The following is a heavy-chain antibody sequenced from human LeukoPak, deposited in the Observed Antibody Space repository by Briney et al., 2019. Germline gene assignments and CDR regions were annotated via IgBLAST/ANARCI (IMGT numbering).Heavy chain of an antibody. CDR3: ARDDSDIEVDYYYYGMDV. Sequence: SETLSLTCTVSGGSISSYYWSWIRQPPGKGLEWIGEINHSGSTNYNPSLKSRVTISVDTSKNQFSLKLSSVTAADTAVYYCARDDSDIEVDYYYYGMDVWGQGTTVTVSS. CDR1: GGSISSYY. CDR2: INHSGST. J-gene: IGHJ6*02. D-gene: IGHD2-15*01. V-gene: IGHV4-34*01.